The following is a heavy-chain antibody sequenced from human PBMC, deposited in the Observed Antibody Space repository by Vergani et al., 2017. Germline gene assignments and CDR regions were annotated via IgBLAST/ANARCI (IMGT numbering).Heavy chain of an antibody. J-gene: IGHJ3*02. D-gene: IGHD6-6*01. CDR1: GFPFSIYS. Sequence: EVTLVESGGGLVQPGGSLRLSCTASGFPFSIYSMNWVRQTPGKGLEWISYISSRSATVYYADSVKGRFTVSRDTAKNSLYLQMNSLRAEDTAVYYCTREYSSSSGRGLDIWGQGTMVTVSS. CDR2: ISSRSATV. V-gene: IGHV3-48*01. CDR3: TREYSSSSGRGLDI.